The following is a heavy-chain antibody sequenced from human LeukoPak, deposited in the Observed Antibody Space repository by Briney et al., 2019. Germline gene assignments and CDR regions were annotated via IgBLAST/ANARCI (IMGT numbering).Heavy chain of an antibody. CDR1: GGTFSSYA. CDR2: ISAYNGNT. J-gene: IGHJ4*02. V-gene: IGHV1-18*01. CDR3: ARVETPGIEDY. D-gene: IGHD1-26*01. Sequence: ASVKVSCKASGGTFSSYAISWVRQAPGQGLEWMGWISAYNGNTNYAQKLQGRVTITTDTSTSTAYMELRSLRSDDTAVYYCARVETPGIEDYWGQGTLVTVSS.